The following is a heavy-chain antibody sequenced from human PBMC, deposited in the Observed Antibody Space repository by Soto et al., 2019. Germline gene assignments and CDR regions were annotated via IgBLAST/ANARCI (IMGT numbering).Heavy chain of an antibody. CDR3: ARDGSWGGRSSWYYGVNWFDP. CDR2: ISSSSSYI. D-gene: IGHD6-13*01. Sequence: PGGSLRLSCEASGFTFSSDSMNWVRQAPGKGLEWVSSISSSSSYIYYADSVKGRFTISRDNAKNSLYLQMNSLRAEDTAVYYCARDGSWGGRSSWYYGVNWFDPWGQGTLVTVSS. J-gene: IGHJ5*02. V-gene: IGHV3-21*01. CDR1: GFTFSSDS.